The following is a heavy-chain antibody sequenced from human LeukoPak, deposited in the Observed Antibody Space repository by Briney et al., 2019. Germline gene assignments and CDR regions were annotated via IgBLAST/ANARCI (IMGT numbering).Heavy chain of an antibody. CDR3: AKDLFRSTGGGYFQH. CDR1: GFTFSSYG. Sequence: GGSLRLSCAASGFTFSSYGMHWVREAPGKGLEWVAVISYDGSNKYYADSVKGRVTISRDNSKNTLYLQMNSLRAEDTAVYYCAKDLFRSTGGGYFQHWGQGTLVTVSS. CDR2: ISYDGSNK. V-gene: IGHV3-30*18. D-gene: IGHD2-2*01. J-gene: IGHJ1*01.